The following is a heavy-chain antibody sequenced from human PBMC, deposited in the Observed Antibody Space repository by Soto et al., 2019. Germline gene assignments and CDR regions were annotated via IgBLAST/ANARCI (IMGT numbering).Heavy chain of an antibody. V-gene: IGHV4-38-2*01. CDR1: GYSISSGYY. Sequence: LSLTCAVSGYSISSGYYWGWIRQPPGKGLQWIGSIYHSGSTYYNPSLKSRVTISVDTSKNQFSLKLSSVTAADTAVYYCASILFWSAYYFDYWGQGTLVTVSS. CDR2: IYHSGST. J-gene: IGHJ4*02. D-gene: IGHD3-3*01. CDR3: ASILFWSAYYFDY.